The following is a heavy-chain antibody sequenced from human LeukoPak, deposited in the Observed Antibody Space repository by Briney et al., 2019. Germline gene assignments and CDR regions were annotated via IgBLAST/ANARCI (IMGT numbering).Heavy chain of an antibody. CDR2: IYYRGNT. CDR3: ARSTGCTNGVCYLIPYYFDY. Sequence: TSETLSLTCTVSGASISGSSYYWGWIRQPPGKGLEWIGTIYYRGNTYYNPSLKSRVTISVDMSKNQFSLKLSSVTAADTAVYYCARSTGCTNGVCYLIPYYFDYWGQGTLVTVSS. CDR1: GASISGSSYY. D-gene: IGHD2-8*01. J-gene: IGHJ4*02. V-gene: IGHV4-39*07.